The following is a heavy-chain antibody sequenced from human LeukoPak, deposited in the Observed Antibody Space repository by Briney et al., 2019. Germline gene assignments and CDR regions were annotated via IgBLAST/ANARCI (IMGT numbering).Heavy chain of an antibody. V-gene: IGHV1-2*02. CDR3: ARGPHGGSYYPYYFDY. J-gene: IGHJ4*02. CDR1: GYTFTGYY. D-gene: IGHD1-26*01. CDR2: INPNSGGT. Sequence: GASVKVSCKASGYTFTGYYMHWVRQAPGQGLEWMGWINPNSGGTNYAQKFQGRVTMTRNTSISTAYMELSSLRSEDTAVYYCARGPHGGSYYPYYFDYWGQGTLVTVSS.